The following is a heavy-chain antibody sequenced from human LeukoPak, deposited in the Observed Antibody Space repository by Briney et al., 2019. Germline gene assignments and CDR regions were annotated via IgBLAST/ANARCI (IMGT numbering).Heavy chain of an antibody. Sequence: PSETLSLTCTVSGGSVSSGGYSWNWIRQPPGKGLEWIGYIYRSGSTYYTPSLESRVTISVDTSKNQFSLKLNFVTAADTAVYYCARAQLGGDYIWFDPWGQGTLVTVSS. J-gene: IGHJ5*02. CDR1: GGSVSSGGYS. V-gene: IGHV4-30-2*01. CDR3: ARAQLGGDYIWFDP. CDR2: IYRSGST. D-gene: IGHD2-21*02.